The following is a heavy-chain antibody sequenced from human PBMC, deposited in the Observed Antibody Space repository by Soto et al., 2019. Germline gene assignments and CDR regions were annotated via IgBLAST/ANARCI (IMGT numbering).Heavy chain of an antibody. Sequence: GSLRLSCXASGFTFSSYAMSWVRQAPGKGLEWVSAISGSGGSTYYADSVKGRFTISRDNSKNTLYLQMNSLRAEDTAVYYCAKHTSRIAAAGREGYYGMDVWGQGTTVTVSS. CDR1: GFTFSSYA. CDR2: ISGSGGST. D-gene: IGHD6-13*01. J-gene: IGHJ6*02. V-gene: IGHV3-23*01. CDR3: AKHTSRIAAAGREGYYGMDV.